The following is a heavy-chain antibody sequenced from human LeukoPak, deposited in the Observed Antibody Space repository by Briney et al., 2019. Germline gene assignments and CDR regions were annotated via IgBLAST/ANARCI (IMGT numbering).Heavy chain of an antibody. Sequence: PGGSLRLSCAASGFTFTNYAMSWVRQAPGKGLEWVSSISSGGSYIYYADSLKGRFTISRDNAKNSLYLQMNSLRAEDTAVYYCARDATVGAIGDWGQGTLVTVSS. CDR2: ISSGGSYI. CDR1: GFTFTNYA. CDR3: ARDATVGAIGD. J-gene: IGHJ4*02. D-gene: IGHD1-26*01. V-gene: IGHV3-21*01.